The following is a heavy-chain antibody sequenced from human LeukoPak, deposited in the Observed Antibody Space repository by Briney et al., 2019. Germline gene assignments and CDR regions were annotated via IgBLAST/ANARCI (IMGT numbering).Heavy chain of an antibody. V-gene: IGHV1-18*01. CDR2: ISAYNGNT. D-gene: IGHD4-17*01. CDR3: ARNLGKGLRGFLDY. Sequence: GASVKVSCKASGYTFTSCAMNWVRQAPGQGLEWMGWISAYNGNTNYAQKLQGRVTMTTDTSTSTAYMELRSLRSDDTAVYYCARNLGKGLRGFLDYWGQGTLVTVSS. J-gene: IGHJ4*02. CDR1: GYTFTSCA.